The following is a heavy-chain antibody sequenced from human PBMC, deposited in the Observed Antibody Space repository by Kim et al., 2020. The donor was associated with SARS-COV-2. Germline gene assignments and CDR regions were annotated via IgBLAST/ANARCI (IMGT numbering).Heavy chain of an antibody. Sequence: GGSLRLSCEASGFSFSSYVMTWVRQAPGKGLDWISAISGSGAGTYYADSVKGRFTISRDNSKNTLYLQMNSLRAEDTAIYYCAKDQVGTDADAFDIWGQGTLVTVST. CDR2: ISGSGAGT. J-gene: IGHJ3*02. CDR1: GFSFSSYV. D-gene: IGHD1-26*01. V-gene: IGHV3-23*01. CDR3: AKDQVGTDADAFDI.